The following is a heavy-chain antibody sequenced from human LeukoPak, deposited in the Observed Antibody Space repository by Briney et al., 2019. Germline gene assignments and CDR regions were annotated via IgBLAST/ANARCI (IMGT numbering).Heavy chain of an antibody. CDR3: ARGVATTHNNWFDP. Sequence: GGSLRLSCAASGFTFDDYAMHWVRQAPGKGLEWVSYISSSGSTIYYADSVKGRFTISRDNAKNSLYLQMNSLRAEDTAVYYCARGVATTHNNWFDPWGQGTLVTVSS. CDR2: ISSSGSTI. J-gene: IGHJ5*02. D-gene: IGHD5-12*01. V-gene: IGHV3-48*03. CDR1: GFTFDDYA.